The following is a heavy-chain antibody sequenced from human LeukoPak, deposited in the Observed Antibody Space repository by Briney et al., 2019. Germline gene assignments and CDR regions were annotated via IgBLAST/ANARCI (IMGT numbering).Heavy chain of an antibody. J-gene: IGHJ3*02. CDR2: MNPNSGNT. V-gene: IGHV1-18*01. D-gene: IGHD5-12*01. CDR3: ARVARFDAFDI. Sequence: GASVKVSCKASGGTFSSYAISWVRQAPGQGLEWMGWMNPNSGNTNYAQKLQGRVTMTTDTSTSTAYMELRSLRSDDTAVYYCARVARFDAFDIWGQGTMVTVSS. CDR1: GGTFSSYA.